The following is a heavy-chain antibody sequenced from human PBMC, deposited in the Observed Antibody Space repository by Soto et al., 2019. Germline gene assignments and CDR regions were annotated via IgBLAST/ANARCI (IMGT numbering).Heavy chain of an antibody. CDR2: IYPGDSDT. J-gene: IGHJ6*02. Sequence: PGESLKISCKGSGYSFTSYWIGWVRQMPGKGLEWMGIIYPGDSDTRYSPSFQGQVTISADKSISTAYLQWSSLKASDTAMYYCARLTPYGSYGFGYYYGMDVWGQGTTVTVSS. V-gene: IGHV5-51*01. D-gene: IGHD5-18*01. CDR3: ARLTPYGSYGFGYYYGMDV. CDR1: GYSFTSYW.